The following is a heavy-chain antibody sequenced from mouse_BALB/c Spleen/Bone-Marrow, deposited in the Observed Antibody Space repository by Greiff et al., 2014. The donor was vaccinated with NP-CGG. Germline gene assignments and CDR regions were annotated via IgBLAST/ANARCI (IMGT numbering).Heavy chain of an antibody. J-gene: IGHJ2*01. CDR3: ARSHYPYYFDY. D-gene: IGHD1-2*01. CDR1: GFSLTSYG. V-gene: IGHV2-9*02. Sequence: VMLVESGPGLVAPSQSLSITCTVSGFSLTSYGVHWVRQPPGKGLEWLGVIRADGSTNYNSALMSRLSISKDNPKSQVFLKMNSLQTDDTAMYYCARSHYPYYFDYWGQGTTLTVSS. CDR2: IRADGST.